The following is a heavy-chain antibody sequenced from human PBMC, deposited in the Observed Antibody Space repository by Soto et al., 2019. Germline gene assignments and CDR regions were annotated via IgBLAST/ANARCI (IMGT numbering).Heavy chain of an antibody. CDR3: ARSPRSSPYFDY. CDR1: GYTFSNFW. Sequence: GESLKITCQSSGYTFSNFWIGWVRQLPGKGLEWMGIIYPGDHETRYSPSFHGKVTISADRSINTAYLQWNSLEASDTAFYFCARSPRSSPYFDYWGQGALVTVSS. J-gene: IGHJ4*02. CDR2: IYPGDHET. D-gene: IGHD6-13*01. V-gene: IGHV5-51*01.